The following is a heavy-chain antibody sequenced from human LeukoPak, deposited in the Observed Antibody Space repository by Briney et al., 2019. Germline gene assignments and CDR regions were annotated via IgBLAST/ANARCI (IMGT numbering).Heavy chain of an antibody. Sequence: SETLSPTCTVSGGSIIGYWWSWIRQPPGKGLEWIGNIRYNGNTYSNPSLKSRVTISVDTSKNQFSMKLSSVTAADTAMYYCARYAALSGPNWLDPWGRGTLVTVSS. J-gene: IGHJ5*02. D-gene: IGHD6-19*01. V-gene: IGHV4-59*01. CDR1: GGSIIGYW. CDR2: IRYNGNT. CDR3: ARYAALSGPNWLDP.